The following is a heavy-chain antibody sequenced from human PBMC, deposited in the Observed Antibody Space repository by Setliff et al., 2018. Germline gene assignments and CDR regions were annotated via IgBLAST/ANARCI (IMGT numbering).Heavy chain of an antibody. D-gene: IGHD6-19*01. CDR2: VSYGGST. CDR1: GAAISTFH. CDR3: ARARYSSGWYGGGGAFYYMDA. Sequence: SETLSLTCAVSGAAISTFHWSWLRQPPGKGLEWIGYVSYGGSTKYNPSLESRVTISLDAPKNQFSLKLTSVAAADTAVYYCARARYSSGWYGGGGAFYYMDAWGRGTLVTVSS. J-gene: IGHJ2*01. V-gene: IGHV4-59*03.